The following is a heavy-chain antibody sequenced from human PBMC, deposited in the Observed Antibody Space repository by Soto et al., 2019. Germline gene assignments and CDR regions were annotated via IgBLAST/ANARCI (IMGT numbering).Heavy chain of an antibody. J-gene: IGHJ4*02. CDR3: ARADSYYYGSGSYD. CDR2: INHSGST. V-gene: IGHV4-34*01. D-gene: IGHD3-10*01. CDR1: GGSFSGYY. Sequence: QVQLQQWGAGLLKPSETLSLTCAVYGGSFSGYYWSWIRQPPGKGLEWIGEINHSGSTNYNPSLKSRVTKSVDTSKNQFSLKLSSVTAADTAVYYCARADSYYYGSGSYDWGQGTLVTVSS.